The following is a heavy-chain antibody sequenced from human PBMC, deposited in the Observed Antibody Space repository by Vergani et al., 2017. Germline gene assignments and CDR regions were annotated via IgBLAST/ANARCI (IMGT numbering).Heavy chain of an antibody. J-gene: IGHJ2*01. D-gene: IGHD2-15*01. CDR3: ASNIVVVVAATDWYFDL. V-gene: IGHV1-69*01. CDR1: GGTFSSYA. CDR2: IIPIFGTA. Sequence: QVQLVQSGAEVKKPGSSVKVSCKASGGTFSSYAISWVRQAPGQGLEWMGGIIPIFGTANYAQKCQGRVTITADESTSTAYMELSSLRSEDTAVYYCASNIVVVVAATDWYFDLWGRGTLVTVSS.